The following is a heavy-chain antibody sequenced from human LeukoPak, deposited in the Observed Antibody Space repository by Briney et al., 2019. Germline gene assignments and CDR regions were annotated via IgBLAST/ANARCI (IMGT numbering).Heavy chain of an antibody. Sequence: SVKVSCKASGGTFSSYAISWVRQAPGQGLEWMGGIIPIFGTANYAQKFQGRVTITADESTSTAYMELSSLRSEDTAVYYCARKGTGTDAFDIWGQGTKVTVSS. CDR1: GGTFSSYA. V-gene: IGHV1-69*13. CDR2: IIPIFGTA. J-gene: IGHJ3*02. D-gene: IGHD1-1*01. CDR3: ARKGTGTDAFDI.